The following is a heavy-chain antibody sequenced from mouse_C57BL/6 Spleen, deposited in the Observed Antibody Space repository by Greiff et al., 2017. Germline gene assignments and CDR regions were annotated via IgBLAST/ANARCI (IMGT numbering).Heavy chain of an antibody. V-gene: IGHV1-81*01. J-gene: IGHJ4*01. CDR3: ASGLWLRQDYYAMDY. CDR1: GYTFTSYG. D-gene: IGHD2-2*01. Sequence: QVQLKESGAELARPGASVKLSCKASGYTFTSYGISWVKQRTGQGLEWIGEIYPRSGNTYYNEKFKGKATLTADKSSSTAYMELRSLTSEDSAVYFCASGLWLRQDYYAMDYWGQGTSVTVSS. CDR2: IYPRSGNT.